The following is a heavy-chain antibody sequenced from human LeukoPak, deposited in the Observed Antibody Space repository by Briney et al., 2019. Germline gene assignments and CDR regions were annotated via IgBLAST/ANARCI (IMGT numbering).Heavy chain of an antibody. CDR3: AKLGGQTGTTVGWFDP. J-gene: IGHJ5*02. CDR1: GFSVSSNY. D-gene: IGHD1-7*01. V-gene: IGHV3-23*01. Sequence: PGRSLRLSCAASGFSVSSNYMSWVRQAPGKGLEWVSAISGSGGSTYYADSVKGRFTISRDNSKNTLYLQMNSLRAEDTAVYYCAKLGGQTGTTVGWFDPWGQGTLVTVSS. CDR2: ISGSGGST.